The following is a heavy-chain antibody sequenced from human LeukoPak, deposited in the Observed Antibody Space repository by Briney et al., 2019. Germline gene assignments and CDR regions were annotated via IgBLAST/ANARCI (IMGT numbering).Heavy chain of an antibody. CDR3: TRNGEYYYDILTGHDVRFDY. Sequence: PGRSLRLSCAASGFTFDDYAMHWVRQAPAKGLEWVSGLTWDRGSINYADSLKGRHTISRDNAKNTLYLKMISLRAEDTAVYYCTRNGEYYYDILTGHDVRFDYWGQGTLVTVSS. CDR1: GFTFDDYA. D-gene: IGHD3-9*01. J-gene: IGHJ4*02. V-gene: IGHV3-9*01. CDR2: LTWDRGSI.